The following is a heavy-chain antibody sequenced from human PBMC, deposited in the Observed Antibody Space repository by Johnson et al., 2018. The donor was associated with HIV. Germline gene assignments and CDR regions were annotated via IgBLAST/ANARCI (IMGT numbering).Heavy chain of an antibody. CDR3: ARPLPAAYYAFDI. V-gene: IGHV3-66*02. Sequence: VESGGGLVQPGGSLRLSCAASGFTVGSNYMSWVRQAPGKGLEWVSVIYSGGSTYYADSVKGRFTISRDNSKNTLYLQMNSLRAEDTAVYYCARPLPAAYYAFDIWGQGTMVTVSS. CDR1: GFTVGSNY. J-gene: IGHJ3*02. CDR2: IYSGGST. D-gene: IGHD2-2*01.